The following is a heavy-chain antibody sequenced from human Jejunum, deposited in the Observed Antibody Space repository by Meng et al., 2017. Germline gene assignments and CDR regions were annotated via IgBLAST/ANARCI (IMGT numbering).Heavy chain of an antibody. CDR3: ARVNWTSSYWYFDL. J-gene: IGHJ2*01. D-gene: IGHD1-1*01. Sequence: QVQLQESGPGLVKPSQTLSLTCTVSGASMSSGNYYWTWIRQHPGKGLEWIGYIYYSGSTYYNPSLQSLVTISIDMSENQFSLKLTSVTAADTAVYYCARVNWTSSYWYFDLWGRGTLVTVSS. CDR2: IYYSGST. CDR1: GASMSSGNYY. V-gene: IGHV4-31*01.